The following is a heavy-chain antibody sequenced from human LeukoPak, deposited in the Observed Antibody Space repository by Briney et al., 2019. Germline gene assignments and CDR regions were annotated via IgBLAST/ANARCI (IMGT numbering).Heavy chain of an antibody. CDR1: GYSISSGYY. V-gene: IGHV4-38-2*02. D-gene: IGHD6-19*01. Sequence: SETLSLTCTVSGYSISSGYYWCGSRPPPGKGQGGIASIYLGGSTYYNPSIKSRFTISVDTSKNQLSPRRSSVTAAETAVYYCERDGGDSSGWYDFD. CDR2: IYLGGST. J-gene: IGHJ4*01. CDR3: ERDGGDSSGWYDFD.